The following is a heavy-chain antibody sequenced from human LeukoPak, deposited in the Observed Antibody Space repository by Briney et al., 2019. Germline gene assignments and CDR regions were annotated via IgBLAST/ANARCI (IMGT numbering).Heavy chain of an antibody. CDR3: ARIWAEFQLVSDF. D-gene: IGHD3-10*01. V-gene: IGHV1-18*01. CDR2: ISGHNGNT. J-gene: IGHJ4*02. Sequence: GASVKVSCKGSGYTFNSYLISSVRQVPGQRLEWMGWISGHNGNTDYAQKFKDRVTLTTDTSTTTAYMEVRSLTSDDTAVYYCARIWAEFQLVSDFWGRGTQVTVSP. CDR1: GYTFNSYL.